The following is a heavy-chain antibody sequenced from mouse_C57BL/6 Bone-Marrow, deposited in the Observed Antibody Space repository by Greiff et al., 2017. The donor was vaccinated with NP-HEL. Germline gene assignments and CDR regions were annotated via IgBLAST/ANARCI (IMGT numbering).Heavy chain of an antibody. V-gene: IGHV2-2*01. J-gene: IGHJ1*03. Sequence: VKLVESGPGLVQPSQSLSITCTVSGFSLTSYGVPWVRQSPGKGLEWLGVICSGGSSDYNAAFISRLSISKDNSKSQVFFKMNRLQSDDTAIYYCARGNTVVRWYFDVWGTGTTVTVSS. CDR3: ARGNTVVRWYFDV. D-gene: IGHD1-1*01. CDR2: ICSGGSS. CDR1: GFSLTSYG.